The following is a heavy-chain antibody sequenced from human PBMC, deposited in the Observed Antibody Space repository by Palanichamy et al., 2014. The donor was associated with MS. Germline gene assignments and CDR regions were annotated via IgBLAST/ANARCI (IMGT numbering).Heavy chain of an antibody. V-gene: IGHV3-7*01. CDR1: GFSFDSYW. CDR2: IKPDGTDK. D-gene: IGHD3-10*01. Sequence: EVQLVEVWGRAWSSRGGPVRLSCAATGFSFDSYWMTWVRQAPGKGLEWVANIKPDGTDKRYLDSVKGRFTISRDNAKNTLYLQMNSLRAEDTALYYCVRDYYGYDFWGQGTLVTVSS. CDR3: VRDYYGYDF. J-gene: IGHJ4*02.